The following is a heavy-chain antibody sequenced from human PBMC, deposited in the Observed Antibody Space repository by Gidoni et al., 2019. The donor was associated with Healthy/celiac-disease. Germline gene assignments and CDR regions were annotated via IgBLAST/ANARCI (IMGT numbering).Heavy chain of an antibody. CDR3: ARGLVLLWFGELLSNWFDP. CDR1: GGSFSGYY. V-gene: IGHV4-34*01. CDR2: INHSGST. D-gene: IGHD3-10*01. Sequence: QVQLQQWGAGLLKPSETLSLTCAVYGGSFSGYYWSWIRQPPGKGLEWIGEINHSGSTNYNPSLKSRVTISVDTSKNQFSLKLSSVTAADTAVYYCARGLVLLWFGELLSNWFDPWGQGTLVTVSS. J-gene: IGHJ5*02.